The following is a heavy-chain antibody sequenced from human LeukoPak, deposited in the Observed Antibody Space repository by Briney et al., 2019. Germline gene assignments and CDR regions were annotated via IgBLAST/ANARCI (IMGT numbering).Heavy chain of an antibody. CDR3: ATGLCGGDCYDASDI. CDR1: GYTLTELS. V-gene: IGHV1-24*01. CDR2: FDPEDGET. J-gene: IGHJ3*02. Sequence: ASVKVSCKVSGYTLTELSMHWVRQAPGKGLEWMGGFDPEDGETIYAQKFQGRVTMTEDTSTDIAYMELSSLRSEDTAVYYCATGLCGGDCYDASDIWGQGTMVTVSS. D-gene: IGHD2-21*01.